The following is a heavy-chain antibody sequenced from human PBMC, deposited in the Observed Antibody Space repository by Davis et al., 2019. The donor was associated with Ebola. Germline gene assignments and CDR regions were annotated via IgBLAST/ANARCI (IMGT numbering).Heavy chain of an antibody. CDR2: LFHNGIS. CDR1: GDSMSGSHYY. J-gene: IGHJ4*02. CDR3: ATFRVVVIADF. V-gene: IGHV4-39*07. Sequence: PSETLSLTCSVSGDSMSGSHYYWGWIRQPPGKGLEWIGNLFHNGISYYNPSLKSRVSISIDTSKNQFSLTLNSVTAADSGVYYCATFRVVVIADFWGQGTQVTVSS. D-gene: IGHD3-22*01.